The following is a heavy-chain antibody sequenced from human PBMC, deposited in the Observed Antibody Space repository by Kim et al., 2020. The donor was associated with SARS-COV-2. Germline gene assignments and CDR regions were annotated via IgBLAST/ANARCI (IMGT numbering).Heavy chain of an antibody. CDR3: ARGYSSSWYWAFDI. J-gene: IGHJ3*02. Sequence: YPGSVEGRFTISRDNAKNSLYLQMNSLRAGDTAVYYCARGYSSSWYWAFDIWGQGTMVTVSS. V-gene: IGHV3-13*01. D-gene: IGHD6-13*01.